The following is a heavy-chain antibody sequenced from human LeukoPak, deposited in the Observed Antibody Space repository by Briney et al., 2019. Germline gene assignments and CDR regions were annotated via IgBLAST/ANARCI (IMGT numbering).Heavy chain of an antibody. CDR2: IYYSGST. V-gene: IGHV4-59*01. J-gene: IGHJ2*01. Sequence: SETLSLTCTVSGGSICSYYWSWIRQPPGKGLEWIGYIYYSGSTKYNPSLKSRVTISVDTSKNQFSLKLSSVTAADTAVYYCARAGEPYYYDSSTYPPTWYFDLWGRGTLVTVSS. CDR1: GGSICSYY. CDR3: ARAGEPYYYDSSTYPPTWYFDL. D-gene: IGHD3-22*01.